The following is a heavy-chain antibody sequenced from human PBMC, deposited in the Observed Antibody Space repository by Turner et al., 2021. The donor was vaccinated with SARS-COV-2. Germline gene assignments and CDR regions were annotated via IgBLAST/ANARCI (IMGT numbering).Heavy chain of an antibody. CDR1: GFTFSTYS. CDR3: ASPFDY. J-gene: IGHJ4*02. Sequence: EVHLVESGGGLVQPGGSLRLSCVASGFTFSTYSMNWVRQAPGKWLEWVSYIDSSSSTIYYADSVKGRFTISRDNAKNSLYLQMNSLRADDTAVYYCASPFDYWGQGTLVTVSS. V-gene: IGHV3-48*01. CDR2: IDSSSSTI.